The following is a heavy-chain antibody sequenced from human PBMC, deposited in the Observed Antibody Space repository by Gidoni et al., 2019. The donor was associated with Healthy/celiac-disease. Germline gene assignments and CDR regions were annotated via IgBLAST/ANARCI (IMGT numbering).Heavy chain of an antibody. D-gene: IGHD6-6*01. J-gene: IGHJ6*02. CDR1: GFTVSSNY. CDR2: IYSGGST. CDR3: ARDWGIAARPVYYGMDV. Sequence: EVQLVEYGGGVVQPGGSLRLSCAAAGFTVSSNYMSWVRQAPGKGLEWVSVIYSGGSTYYADSVKGRFTISRDNSKNTLYLKMNSLRAEDTAVYYCARDWGIAARPVYYGMDVWGQGTTVTVSS. V-gene: IGHV3-66*01.